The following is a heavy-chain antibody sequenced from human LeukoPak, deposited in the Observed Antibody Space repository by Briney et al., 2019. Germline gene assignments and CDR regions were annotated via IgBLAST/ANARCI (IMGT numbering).Heavy chain of an antibody. D-gene: IGHD4/OR15-4a*01. CDR3: ARRAGAYSHPYDY. V-gene: IGHV3-33*08. CDR2: IRYDGSNK. Sequence: GGSLRLSCAASGFTFSTFAMIWVRQPPGKGLEWVAFIRYDGSNKYYADSVKGRFTISRDNSKNTLYLQMNSLRAEDTAVYYCARRAGAYSHPYDYWGQGTLVTVSS. J-gene: IGHJ4*02. CDR1: GFTFSTFA.